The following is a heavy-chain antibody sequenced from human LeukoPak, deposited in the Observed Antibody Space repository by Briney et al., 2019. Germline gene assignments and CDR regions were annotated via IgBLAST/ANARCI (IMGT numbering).Heavy chain of an antibody. D-gene: IGHD3-22*01. CDR1: GGSFSGYY. CDR3: VTYYFDSSGPKKNY. J-gene: IGHJ4*02. CDR2: INHNGST. Sequence: SETLSLTCAVYGGSFSGYYWSWIRQPPGKGLEWIGEINHNGSTNYNPSLKSRVTISVDTSKKQFSLKLSSVTAADTAVYYCVTYYFDSSGPKKNYWGQGTLVTVSS. V-gene: IGHV4-34*01.